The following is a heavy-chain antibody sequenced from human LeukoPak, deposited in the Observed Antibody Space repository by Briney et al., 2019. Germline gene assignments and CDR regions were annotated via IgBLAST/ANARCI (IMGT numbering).Heavy chain of an antibody. V-gene: IGHV4-59*08. Sequence: SETLSLTCTVSGGSIRSYYWSWIRQPPGKGLEWIGYIYYSGSTNYNPSLKSRVTISVDTSKTQFSLKLSSVTAADTAVYYCARHIKVFGVYYYYYGMDVWGQGTTVTVSS. J-gene: IGHJ6*02. CDR2: IYYSGST. CDR1: GGSIRSYY. CDR3: ARHIKVFGVYYYYYGMDV. D-gene: IGHD3-3*01.